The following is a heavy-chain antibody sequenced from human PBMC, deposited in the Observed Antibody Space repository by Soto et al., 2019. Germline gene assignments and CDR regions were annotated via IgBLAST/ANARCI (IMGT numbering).Heavy chain of an antibody. D-gene: IGHD3-10*01. CDR3: AKDRRITMIRRFLIGFDS. J-gene: IGHJ4*02. CDR1: GFTFSNYP. V-gene: IGHV3-23*01. Sequence: GGSLRLSCAASGFTFSNYPMSWVRQAPGKGLEWVSGISGSGETPYYADSVKGRFTISRDNYKNMLYLQMNSLRAEDTAVYYCAKDRRITMIRRFLIGFDSWGQGNLVTVSS. CDR2: ISGSGETP.